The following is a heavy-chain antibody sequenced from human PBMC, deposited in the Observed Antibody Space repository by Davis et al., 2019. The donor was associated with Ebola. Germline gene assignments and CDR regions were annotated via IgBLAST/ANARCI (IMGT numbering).Heavy chain of an antibody. CDR3: ASLRRSITGFDDGYDI. V-gene: IGHV5-51*01. J-gene: IGHJ3*02. Sequence: KVSCKGSGYTFSSYWIGWVRQMPGKGLECMGIIFPGDSDTRYSPSFQGQVTIPADKSISTAYLQWSSLKASDTAMYYCASLRRSITGFDDGYDIWGQGTMVTVSS. CDR1: GYTFSSYW. CDR2: IFPGDSDT. D-gene: IGHD3-9*01.